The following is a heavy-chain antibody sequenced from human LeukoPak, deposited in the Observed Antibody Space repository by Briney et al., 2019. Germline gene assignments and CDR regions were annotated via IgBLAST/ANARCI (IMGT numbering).Heavy chain of an antibody. V-gene: IGHV1-18*01. Sequence: ASVKVSCKASGYTFSNYEINWVRQAPGQGLEWMGWISAYNGNTNYAQKLQGRVTMTTDTSTSTAYMELRSLRSDDTAVYYCARWKGSSTSWSSRGSPYYMDVWGKGTTVTVSS. J-gene: IGHJ6*03. D-gene: IGHD2-2*01. CDR1: GYTFSNYE. CDR3: ARWKGSSTSWSSRGSPYYMDV. CDR2: ISAYNGNT.